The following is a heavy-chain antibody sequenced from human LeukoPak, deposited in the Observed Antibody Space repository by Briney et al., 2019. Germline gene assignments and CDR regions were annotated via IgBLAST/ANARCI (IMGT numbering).Heavy chain of an antibody. J-gene: IGHJ3*02. D-gene: IGHD5-18*01. V-gene: IGHV3-30-3*01. CDR1: GFTFSSYA. CDR2: ISYDGSNK. Sequence: GGSLRLSCAASGFTFSSYAMHWVRQAPGKGLEWVAVISYDGSNKYYADSVKGRFTISRDNAKNSLYLQMNSLRAEDTAVYYCARDPDTAHAFDIWGQGTMVTVSS. CDR3: ARDPDTAHAFDI.